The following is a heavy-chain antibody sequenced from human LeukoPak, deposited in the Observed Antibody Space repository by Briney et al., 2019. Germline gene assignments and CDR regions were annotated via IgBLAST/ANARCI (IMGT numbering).Heavy chain of an antibody. D-gene: IGHD3-3*01. V-gene: IGHV3-23*01. CDR2: ISGSGGST. CDR3: AKPYYDFWSGSLVHDAFDI. J-gene: IGHJ3*02. CDR1: GGSISSYY. Sequence: LSLTCTVSGGSISSYYWSWVRQAPGKGLEWVSAISGSGGSTYYADSVKGRFTISRDNSKNTLYLQMNSLRAEDTAVYYCAKPYYDFWSGSLVHDAFDIWGQGTMVTVSS.